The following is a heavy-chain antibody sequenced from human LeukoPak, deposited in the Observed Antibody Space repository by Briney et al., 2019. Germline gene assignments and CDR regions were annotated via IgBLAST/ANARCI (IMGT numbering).Heavy chain of an antibody. J-gene: IGHJ3*02. D-gene: IGHD2-15*01. V-gene: IGHV4-39*07. CDR1: GGSISSSSYY. CDR2: IYYSGST. CDR3: AGLSGDIVVVVAARNAFDI. Sequence: SETLSLTCTVSGGSISSSSYYWGWIRQPPGKGLEWIGSIYYSGSTYYNPSLKSRVTISVDTSKNQFSLKLSSVTAADTAVYYCAGLSGDIVVVVAARNAFDIWGQGTMVTVSS.